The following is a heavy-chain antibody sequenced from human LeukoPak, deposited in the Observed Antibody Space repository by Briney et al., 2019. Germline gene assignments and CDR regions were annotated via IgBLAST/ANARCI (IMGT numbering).Heavy chain of an antibody. V-gene: IGHV3-33*03. CDR3: KVMGGYGGGFDH. Sequence: GGSLRLSCAASGFTFSSYGMHWVRQAPGKGLEWVAVILSDGSKEFYTDSVKGRFTISKDNAKNSLYLQLNSLRVEDTAFYCAKVMGGYGGGFDHWGQGTLVIVSS. J-gene: IGHJ4*02. CDR2: ILSDGSKE. D-gene: IGHD5-12*01. CDR1: GFTFSSYG.